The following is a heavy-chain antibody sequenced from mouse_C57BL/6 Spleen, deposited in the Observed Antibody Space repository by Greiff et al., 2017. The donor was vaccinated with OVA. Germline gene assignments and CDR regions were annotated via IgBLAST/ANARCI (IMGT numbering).Heavy chain of an antibody. V-gene: IGHV14-4*01. Sequence: SGAELVRPGASVKLSCTASGFNIKDDYMHWVKQRPEQGLEWIGWIDPENGDTEYASKFQGKATITADTSSNTAYLQLSSLTSEDTAVYYCTSIYYVNYREFDYWGQGTTLTVSS. CDR1: GFNIKDDY. D-gene: IGHD2-1*01. J-gene: IGHJ2*01. CDR3: TSIYYVNYREFDY. CDR2: IDPENGDT.